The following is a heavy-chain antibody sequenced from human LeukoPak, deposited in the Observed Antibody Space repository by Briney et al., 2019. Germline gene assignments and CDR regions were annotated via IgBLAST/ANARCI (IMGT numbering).Heavy chain of an antibody. V-gene: IGHV3-48*01. CDR1: GFTVSSNY. CDR2: ISSSSSTI. CDR3: AGISSSWYGDY. Sequence: GGSLRLSCAASGFTVSSNYMSWLRQAPGKGLEWVSYISSSSSTIYYADSVKGRFTISRDNAKNSLYLQMNSLRAEDTAVYYCAGISSSWYGDYWGQGTLVTVSS. D-gene: IGHD6-13*01. J-gene: IGHJ4*02.